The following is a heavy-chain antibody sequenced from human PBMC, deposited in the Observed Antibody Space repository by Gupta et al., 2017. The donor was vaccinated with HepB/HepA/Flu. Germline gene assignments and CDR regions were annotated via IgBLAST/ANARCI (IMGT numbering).Heavy chain of an antibody. V-gene: IGHV3-33*01. D-gene: IGHD5-12*01. CDR3: ARDGGSDYDLTFDN. CDR1: GFTFRSYG. CDR2: FWYDGSNQ. Sequence: QVQLVESGGGVVQPGRSLRLSCAASGFTFRSYGMHWVRQAPGKGLEWVAVFWYDGSNQHYADSVKGRFTISRDNSKNTLYLQMNSLRDEDTAVYYCARDGGSDYDLTFDNWGQGTLVTVYS. J-gene: IGHJ4*02.